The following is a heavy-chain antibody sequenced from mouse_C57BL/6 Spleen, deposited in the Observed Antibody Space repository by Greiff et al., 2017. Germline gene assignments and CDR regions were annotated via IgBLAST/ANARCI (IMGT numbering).Heavy chain of an antibody. D-gene: IGHD1-1*01. CDR3: ARDGSSYVDY. CDR2: INPNNGGT. Sequence: QLQQPGTELVKPGASVKLSCKASGYTFTDYNMHWVKQSHGKSLEWIGYINPNNGGTSYNQKFKGKATLTVNKSSSTAYMELRSLTSEDSAVYYCARDGSSYVDYWGQGTTLTVSS. V-gene: IGHV1-22*01. J-gene: IGHJ2*01. CDR1: GYTFTDYN.